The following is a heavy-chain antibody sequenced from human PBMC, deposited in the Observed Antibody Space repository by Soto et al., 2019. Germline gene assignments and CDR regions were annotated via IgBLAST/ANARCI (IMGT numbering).Heavy chain of an antibody. CDR1: GGSFSGYY. CDR2: INHSGST. D-gene: IGHD6-6*01. Sequence: QVQLQQWGAGLLKPSETLSLTCAVYGGSFSGYYWSWIRQPPGKGLEWIGEINHSGSTNYNPSLKSRVTISVDTSKNQFSLKLSSVTAADTAVYYCARDPSSRIAARWVKFDPWGQGTLVTVSS. J-gene: IGHJ5*02. CDR3: ARDPSSRIAARWVKFDP. V-gene: IGHV4-34*01.